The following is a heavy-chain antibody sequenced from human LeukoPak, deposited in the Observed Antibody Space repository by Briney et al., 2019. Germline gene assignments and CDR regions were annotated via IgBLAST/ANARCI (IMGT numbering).Heavy chain of an antibody. V-gene: IGHV3-21*01. CDR2: ISSSSSYI. D-gene: IGHD3-22*01. CDR3: ARCFTMKGYYMDV. CDR1: GFTFSSYS. Sequence: GGSLRLSCAASGFTFSSYSMNWVRQAPGKGLEWVSSISSSSSYIYYADSVKGRFTISRDNAKNSLYLQMNSLRAEDTAVYYCARCFTMKGYYMDVWGKGTTVTVSS. J-gene: IGHJ6*03.